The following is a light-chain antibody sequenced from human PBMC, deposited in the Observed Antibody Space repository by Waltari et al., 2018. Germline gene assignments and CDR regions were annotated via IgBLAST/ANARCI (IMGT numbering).Light chain of an antibody. J-gene: IGLJ2*01. CDR3: GSRDSDGNHR. CDR1: NSEIYS. V-gene: IGLV3-19*01. Sequence: SSELTQDPTLSVALGQTVTITCLGANSEIYSTNWYQQRPGQAPILVLYGKDKRPSGIPDRFSGSNSGNSLIITGAQAEDEADYYCGSRDSDGNHRFGGGTKLTVV. CDR2: GKD.